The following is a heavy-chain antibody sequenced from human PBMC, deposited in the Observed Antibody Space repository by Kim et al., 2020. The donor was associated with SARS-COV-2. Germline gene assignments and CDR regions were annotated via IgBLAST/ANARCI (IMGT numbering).Heavy chain of an antibody. CDR3: ARAGEITFGGVIVIQAFDI. CDR1: GFTFSDYY. Sequence: GGSLRLSCAASGFTFSDYYMSWIRRAPGKGLEWVSYISSSGSTIYYADSVKGRFTISRDNAKNSLYLQMNSLRAEDTAVYYCARAGEITFGGVIVIQAFDIWGQGTMVTVSS. D-gene: IGHD3-16*02. CDR2: ISSSGSTI. V-gene: IGHV3-11*01. J-gene: IGHJ3*02.